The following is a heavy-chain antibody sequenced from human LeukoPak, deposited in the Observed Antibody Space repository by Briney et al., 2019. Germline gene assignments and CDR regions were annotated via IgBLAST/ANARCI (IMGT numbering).Heavy chain of an antibody. CDR1: GFTFDDYA. J-gene: IGHJ3*02. Sequence: QPGRSLRLSCAASGFTFDDYAMHWVRQAPGKGLEWVSIIIDSGDKTYYADSVKGRFTISRDNSKNTLYLQMNSLRADDTAVYYCAKPRARDCSGGRCSHDAFDIWGQGTMVTVSS. D-gene: IGHD2-15*01. CDR3: AKPRARDCSGGRCSHDAFDI. V-gene: IGHV3-23*01. CDR2: IIDSGDKT.